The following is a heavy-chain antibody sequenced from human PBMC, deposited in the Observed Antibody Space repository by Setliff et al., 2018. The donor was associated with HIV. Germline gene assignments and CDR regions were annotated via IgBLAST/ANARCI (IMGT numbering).Heavy chain of an antibody. J-gene: IGHJ6*03. CDR3: ARAEDTAMDDYYYMDV. CDR1: GASISTYS. CDR2: ISTSGST. V-gene: IGHV4-4*09. D-gene: IGHD5-18*01. Sequence: SETLSLTCIVSGASISTYSWSWIRQSPGKGLECIGYISTSGSTNYNPSLKSRVTISLDTSKNQFSLKLTSVTAADTAVYYCARAEDTAMDDYYYMDVWGRGTTVTVSS.